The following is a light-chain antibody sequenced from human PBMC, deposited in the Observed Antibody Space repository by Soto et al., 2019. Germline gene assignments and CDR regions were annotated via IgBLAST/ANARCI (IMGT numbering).Light chain of an antibody. Sequence: QSVLTEPPSVSGAPGQRVTISCTGSSSNIGAGYDVHWYQQLPGTAPKLLIYGNSNRPSGVPDRFSGSKSGTSASLAITGLQXXXXXXYYCQSYDSSLSGWVFGGGTKVTV. CDR1: SSNIGAGYD. CDR3: QSYDSSLSGWV. J-gene: IGLJ3*02. V-gene: IGLV1-40*01. CDR2: GNS.